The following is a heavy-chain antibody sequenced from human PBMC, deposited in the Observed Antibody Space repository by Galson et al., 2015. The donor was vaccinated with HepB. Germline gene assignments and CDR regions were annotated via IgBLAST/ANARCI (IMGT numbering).Heavy chain of an antibody. Sequence: SLRLSCAASGFTFNTHAMHWVRQAPGKGLEWVAVVSYSGSYQYYADSVKGRFTISRDNSRNTVFLHMNSLSGEDTAVYYCAKDRQYANTWETGFCHSGLDVWGQGTAVTVSS. CDR3: AKDRQYANTWETGFCHSGLDV. CDR2: VSYSGSYQ. CDR1: GFTFNTHA. V-gene: IGHV3-30*04. J-gene: IGHJ6*02. D-gene: IGHD1-14*01.